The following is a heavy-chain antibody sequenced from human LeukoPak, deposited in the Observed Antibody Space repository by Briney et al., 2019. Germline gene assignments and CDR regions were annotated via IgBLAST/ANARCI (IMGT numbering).Heavy chain of an antibody. CDR1: GFTFSSYG. D-gene: IGHD7-27*01. J-gene: IGHJ4*02. Sequence: GGSLRLSCAASGFTFSSYGMHWVRQAPGKGLEWVAVISYDGSNKYYADSVKGRFTISRDNSKNTLYLQMNSLRAEDTAVYYCAKDGWGDYWGQGTLVTVSS. CDR3: AKDGWGDY. V-gene: IGHV3-30*18. CDR2: ISYDGSNK.